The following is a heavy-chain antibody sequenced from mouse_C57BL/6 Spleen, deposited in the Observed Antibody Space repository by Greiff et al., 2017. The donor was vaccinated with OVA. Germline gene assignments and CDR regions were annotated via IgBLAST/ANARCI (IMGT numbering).Heavy chain of an antibody. Sequence: VKLMESGAELVRPGTSVKVSCKASGYAFTNYLIEWVKQRPGQGLEWIGVINPGSGGTNYNEKFKGKATLTADKSSSTAYMQLSSLTSEDSAVYFCARGGNWVDYWGQGTTLTVSS. V-gene: IGHV1-54*01. D-gene: IGHD4-1*01. CDR1: GYAFTNYL. J-gene: IGHJ2*01. CDR3: ARGGNWVDY. CDR2: INPGSGGT.